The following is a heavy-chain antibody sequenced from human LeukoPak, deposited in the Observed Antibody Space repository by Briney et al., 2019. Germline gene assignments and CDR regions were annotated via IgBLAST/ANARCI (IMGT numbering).Heavy chain of an antibody. CDR3: ARLTEGW. CDR2: IYYSGST. CDR1: GGSISSSSYY. D-gene: IGHD2-15*01. V-gene: IGHV4-39*01. J-gene: IGHJ4*02. Sequence: SETLSLTCSVSGGSISSSSYYWGWIRQPPGKGLEWMGSIYYSGSTYYNPSLKSRVTISVDTSKNQFSLKLSSVTAADTAVYYCARLTEGWWGQGALVTVSS.